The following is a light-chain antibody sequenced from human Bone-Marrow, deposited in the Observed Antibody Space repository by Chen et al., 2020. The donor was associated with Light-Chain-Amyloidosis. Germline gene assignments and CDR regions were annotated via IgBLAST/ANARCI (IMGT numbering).Light chain of an antibody. J-gene: IGKJ2*01. CDR1: QSVHSSN. Sequence: DIVLAQSPRTLSLSPGERATLSCRASQSVHSSNLGWYQQKPGQAPRLLIYGASRRATGIPDRFSGSGSGTDFSLTISRLEPEDSAVYFCQQYGTSPFMYTFGQGTKLEIK. V-gene: IGKV3-20*01. CDR3: QQYGTSPFMYT. CDR2: GAS.